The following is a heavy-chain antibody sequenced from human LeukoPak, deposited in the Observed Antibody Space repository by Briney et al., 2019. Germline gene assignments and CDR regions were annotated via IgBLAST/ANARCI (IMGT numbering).Heavy chain of an antibody. V-gene: IGHV3-43*01. Sequence: GGSLRLSCAASGFTFDDYTMHWVRQAPGKGLEWVSLISWDGGSTYYADSVEGRFTISRDNSKNSLYLQMNSLRTEDTALYYCAKDRVLGDYVWGNYRYGDYWGQGTLVTVSS. CDR3: AKDRVLGDYVWGNYRYGDY. CDR2: ISWDGGST. CDR1: GFTFDDYT. J-gene: IGHJ4*02. D-gene: IGHD3-16*02.